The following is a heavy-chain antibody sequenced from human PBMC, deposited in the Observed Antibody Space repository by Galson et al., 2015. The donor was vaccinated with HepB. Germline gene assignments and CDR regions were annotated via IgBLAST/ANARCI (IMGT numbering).Heavy chain of an antibody. V-gene: IGHV1-69*13. Sequence: SVKVSCKASGGTFSSYAISWVRQAPGQGLEWMGGIIPIFGTANYAQKFQGRVTITADESTSTAYMELSSLRSEDTAVYYCARTPRALGGYYYGMDVWGQGTTVTVSS. CDR3: ARTPRALGGYYYGMDV. D-gene: IGHD3-16*01. J-gene: IGHJ6*02. CDR2: IIPIFGTA. CDR1: GGTFSSYA.